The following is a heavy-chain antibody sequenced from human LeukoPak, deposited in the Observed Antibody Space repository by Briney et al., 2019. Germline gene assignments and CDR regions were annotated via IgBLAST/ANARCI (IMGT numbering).Heavy chain of an antibody. CDR3: ARSSHSEDWFDP. Sequence: PGGSLRLSCAASGFTFSSYSMNWVRQAPGKGLGWVSSISSSSSYIYYADSVKGRFTISRDNAKNSLYLQMNSLRAEDTAVYYCARSSHSEDWFDPWGQGTLVTVSS. CDR1: GFTFSSYS. J-gene: IGHJ5*02. V-gene: IGHV3-21*01. CDR2: ISSSSSYI. D-gene: IGHD2-21*01.